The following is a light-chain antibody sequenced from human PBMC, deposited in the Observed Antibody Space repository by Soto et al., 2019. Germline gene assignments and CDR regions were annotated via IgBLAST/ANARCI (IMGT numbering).Light chain of an antibody. CDR3: LQYQAYPLT. CDR2: KAS. Sequence: DIQMTQSPSTLSASVGDRVTITCRASQTIYTWLAWYQQKPGKAPNVLIYKASSLESGVPSRFIGSGLSTDFTLAITSLQPDDSATYYCLQYQAYPLTFGQVTKLEIK. J-gene: IGKJ2*01. CDR1: QTIYTW. V-gene: IGKV1-5*03.